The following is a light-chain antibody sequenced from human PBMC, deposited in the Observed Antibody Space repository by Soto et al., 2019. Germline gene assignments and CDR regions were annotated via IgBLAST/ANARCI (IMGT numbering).Light chain of an antibody. CDR1: QSVSSSY. CDR3: QQYGSSPPIT. V-gene: IGKV3-20*01. Sequence: EIVLTQSPGTLSLSPGERATLSCMSSQSVSSSYLAWYQQKPGQAPRLLIYGASSRATGIPDRFSGSGSGTDFTLTISRLEPEDFAVYYCQQYGSSPPITLGQGTRLEIK. CDR2: GAS. J-gene: IGKJ5*01.